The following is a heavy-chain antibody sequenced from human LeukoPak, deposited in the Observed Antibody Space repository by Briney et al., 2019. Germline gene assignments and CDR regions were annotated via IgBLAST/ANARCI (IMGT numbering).Heavy chain of an antibody. J-gene: IGHJ4*02. CDR1: GGSIRSYY. Sequence: PSETLSLTCTVSGGSIRSYYWSWIRQPPGKGLEWIGYIYYSGSTNYNPSLKSRVTISVDTSKNQFSLKLSSVTAADTAVYYCARGRYSSSWYRVWGQGTLVTVSS. V-gene: IGHV4-59*01. CDR3: ARGRYSSSWYRV. D-gene: IGHD6-13*01. CDR2: IYYSGST.